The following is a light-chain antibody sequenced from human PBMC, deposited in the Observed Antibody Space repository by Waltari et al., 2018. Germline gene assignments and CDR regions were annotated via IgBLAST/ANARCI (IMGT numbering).Light chain of an antibody. CDR1: QSIRGG. Sequence: DIQMTQSPSMLSAFVGDRVTITCRAGQSIRGGLDWYQMKPGLAPKHLIYDASNVGEGIPSGFSGSGFGTNLTLTINSLQPDDFATYYCQEYNRFSTFGLGTKV. CDR3: QEYNRFST. J-gene: IGKJ1*01. CDR2: DAS. V-gene: IGKV1-5*01.